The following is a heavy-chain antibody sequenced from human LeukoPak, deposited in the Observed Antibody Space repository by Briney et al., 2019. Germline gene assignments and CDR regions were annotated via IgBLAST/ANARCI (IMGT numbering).Heavy chain of an antibody. Sequence: SETLSLTCTVSGGSISSYYWSWIRQPPGKGLEWIGYIYYSGSTNYNPSLKSRVTISVDTSKNQFSLKLSSVTAADTAVYYCARYTSSWYAFDPWGQRTLVTVSS. D-gene: IGHD6-13*01. CDR1: GGSISSYY. CDR2: IYYSGST. V-gene: IGHV4-59*01. CDR3: ARYTSSWYAFDP. J-gene: IGHJ5*02.